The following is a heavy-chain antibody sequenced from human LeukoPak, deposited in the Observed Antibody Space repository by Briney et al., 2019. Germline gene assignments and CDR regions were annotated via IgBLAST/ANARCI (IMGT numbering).Heavy chain of an antibody. CDR3: ATTNSGWYRRGDY. CDR2: ISGSGGST. V-gene: IGHV3-23*01. D-gene: IGHD6-19*01. J-gene: IGHJ4*02. Sequence: GGSLRLSCAASGFTFSSYAMSWVRQAPGKGLEWVSAISGSGGSTYYADSVKGRFTISRDNSKNTLYLQMNSLRAEDTAVYYCATTNSGWYRRGDYWGQGTLVTVSS. CDR1: GFTFSSYA.